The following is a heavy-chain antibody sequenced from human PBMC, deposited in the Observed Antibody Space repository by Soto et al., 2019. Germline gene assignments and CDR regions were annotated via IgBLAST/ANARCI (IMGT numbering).Heavy chain of an antibody. CDR2: TRHDGSNT. D-gene: IGHD1-26*01. CDR3: ARDGVGTTTYFGYFDY. CDR1: GFTVSRYG. J-gene: IGHJ4*02. Sequence: GGSLRLACAASGFTVSRYGMHLVRQAPGKGLEWVAVTRHDGSNTYYADSVRGRFTISRDNSNKMLYLQMNSLRAEDTAVYYCARDGVGTTTYFGYFDYWGQGTLVTVSS. V-gene: IGHV3-33*01.